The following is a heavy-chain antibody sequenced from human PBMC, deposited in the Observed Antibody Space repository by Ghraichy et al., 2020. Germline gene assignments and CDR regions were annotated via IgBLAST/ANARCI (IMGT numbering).Heavy chain of an antibody. CDR3: ARAGYCSGGSCYGWFDP. J-gene: IGHJ5*02. CDR1: GGSISSYY. Sequence: SETLSLTCTVSGGSISSYYWSWIRQPPGKGLEWIGYIYYSGSTNYNPSLKSRVTISVDTSKNQFSLKLSSVTAADTAVYYCARAGYCSGGSCYGWFDPWGQGTLVTVSS. D-gene: IGHD2-15*01. V-gene: IGHV4-59*01. CDR2: IYYSGST.